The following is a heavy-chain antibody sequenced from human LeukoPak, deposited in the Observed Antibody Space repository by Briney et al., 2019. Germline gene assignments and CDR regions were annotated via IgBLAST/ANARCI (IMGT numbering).Heavy chain of an antibody. D-gene: IGHD3-10*01. CDR3: ARDRSQTSDAFLRRMGRGSFPFDL. V-gene: IGHV3-64*02. CDR1: GFAFNKFA. CDR2: ITSNGENT. Sequence: PGGSLRLSCAASGFAFNKFAMHWVRQAPGKGLEYISSITSNGENTFYADSMGGRFTISRDNSKNTVYLQLGSLRAEDMAVYYCARDRSQTSDAFLRRMGRGSFPFDLWGQGTMVSVSS. J-gene: IGHJ3*01.